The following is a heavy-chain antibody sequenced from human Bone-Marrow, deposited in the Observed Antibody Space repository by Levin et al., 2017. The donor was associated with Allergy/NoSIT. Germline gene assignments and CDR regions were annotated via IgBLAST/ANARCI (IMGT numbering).Heavy chain of an antibody. J-gene: IGHJ2*01. Sequence: ETLSLTCAASGFTFSSHAMHWVRQAPGKGLEYVSAISTNGGSTYYADSVKGRFTISRDNSKNTLYLQMGSLRAEDMAVYYCARVAVAGYWYFDLWGRGTLVTVSS. CDR3: ARVAVAGYWYFDL. CDR1: GFTFSSHA. V-gene: IGHV3-64*02. D-gene: IGHD6-19*01. CDR2: ISTNGGST.